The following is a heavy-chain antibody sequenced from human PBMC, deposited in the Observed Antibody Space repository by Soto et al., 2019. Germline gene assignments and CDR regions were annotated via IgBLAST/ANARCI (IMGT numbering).Heavy chain of an antibody. CDR2: VDYSGMT. J-gene: IGHJ6*01. CDR3: GRWVVPRAWLSV. V-gene: IGHV4-39*02. D-gene: IGHD3-22*01. Sequence: QVQLQESGPGLVKPSETLSLTCSVSAGSILNSSAYWIWIRQNPGKGLEWLGDVDYSGMTNYNPSLYSLIIMSVDTSKKRYSLNPKSVTAADTAKYCCGRWVVPRAWLSVWGQGTTVTGSS. CDR1: AGSILNSSAY.